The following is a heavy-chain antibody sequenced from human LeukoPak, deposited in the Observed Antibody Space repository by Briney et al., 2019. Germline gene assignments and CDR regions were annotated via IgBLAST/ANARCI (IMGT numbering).Heavy chain of an antibody. Sequence: ASVKVSCXASGYTFTGYYMHWVRQAPGQGLEWMGRINPNSGGTNYAQKFQGRVTMTRDTSISTAYMELSRLRSDDTAVYYCASSHYVWGSYRIYYFDYWGQGTLVTVSS. V-gene: IGHV1-2*06. CDR3: ASSHYVWGSYRIYYFDY. D-gene: IGHD3-16*02. J-gene: IGHJ4*02. CDR2: INPNSGGT. CDR1: GYTFTGYY.